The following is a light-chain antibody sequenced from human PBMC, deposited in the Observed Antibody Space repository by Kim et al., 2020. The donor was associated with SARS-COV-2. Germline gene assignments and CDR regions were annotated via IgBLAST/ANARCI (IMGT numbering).Light chain of an antibody. J-gene: IGLJ1*01. CDR2: GNS. V-gene: IGLV1-40*01. Sequence: QRVTSACTGSSSNIGAGYDVHWYQRLPATAPKLLIYGNSNRPSGVPDRFSGSKSGTSASLAITGLQAEDEADYYCQSYDSSLSGYVFGTGTKVTVL. CDR1: SSNIGAGYD. CDR3: QSYDSSLSGYV.